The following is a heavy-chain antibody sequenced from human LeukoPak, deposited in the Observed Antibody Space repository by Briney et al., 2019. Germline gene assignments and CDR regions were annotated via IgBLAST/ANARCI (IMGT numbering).Heavy chain of an antibody. V-gene: IGHV3-73*01. J-gene: IGHJ4*02. CDR2: IRSKANSYAT. CDR1: GFTFSGSA. Sequence: PGGSLRLSCAASGFTFSGSAMHWVRQASGKGLEWVGRIRSKANSYATAYAASVKGRFTISRDDSKNTAYLQMNSLKTEDTAVYYCTRHVPIAAAGFDYWGQGTLVTVSS. CDR3: TRHVPIAAAGFDY. D-gene: IGHD6-13*01.